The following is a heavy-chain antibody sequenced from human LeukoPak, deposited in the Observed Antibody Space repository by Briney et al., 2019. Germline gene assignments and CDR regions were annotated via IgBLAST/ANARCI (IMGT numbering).Heavy chain of an antibody. J-gene: IGHJ4*02. Sequence: GASVKVSCKASGGTFSSYAISWVRQAPGQGLEWTGGIIPIFGTANYAQKFQGRVTITADESTSTAYMELSSLRSEDTAVYYCARGERYCSGGSCYSELDYWGQGTLVTVSS. CDR2: IIPIFGTA. CDR3: ARGERYCSGGSCYSELDY. D-gene: IGHD2-15*01. CDR1: GGTFSSYA. V-gene: IGHV1-69*13.